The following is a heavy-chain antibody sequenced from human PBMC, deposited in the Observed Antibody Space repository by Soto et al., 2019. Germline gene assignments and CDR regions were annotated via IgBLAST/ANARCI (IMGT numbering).Heavy chain of an antibody. CDR3: ASEQLAVLPSALDY. Sequence: GGSLRLSCAASGFTFSSYAMHWVRQAPGKGLEWVAFISYDGSNKYYADSVKGRFTISRDNSKNTLYLQVNSLRAEDTAVYYCASEQLAVLPSALDYSGQGTLVTVSS. D-gene: IGHD1-1*01. CDR2: ISYDGSNK. V-gene: IGHV3-30-3*01. CDR1: GFTFSSYA. J-gene: IGHJ4*02.